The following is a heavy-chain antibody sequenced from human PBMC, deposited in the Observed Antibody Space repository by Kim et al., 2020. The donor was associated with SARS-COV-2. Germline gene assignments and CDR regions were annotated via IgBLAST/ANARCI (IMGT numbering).Heavy chain of an antibody. Sequence: YADSVKGRFTISRDNSKNTLYLQMNSLRAEDTAVYYCAKEFTTTVVTRDYWGQGTLVTVSS. V-gene: IGHV3-23*01. D-gene: IGHD4-4*01. CDR3: AKEFTTTVVTRDY. J-gene: IGHJ4*02.